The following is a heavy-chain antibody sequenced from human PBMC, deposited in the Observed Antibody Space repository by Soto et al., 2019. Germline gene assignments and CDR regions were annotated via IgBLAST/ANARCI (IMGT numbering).Heavy chain of an antibody. CDR1: GYTFTSYG. V-gene: IGHV1-18*04. D-gene: IGHD2-15*01. Sequence: QVQLVQSGAEVKKPGASVKVSCKASGYTFTSYGISWVRQAPGQGLEWMGWISAYNGNTNYAQKLQGRVTMTTDTSTSTAYRELRSLRSDDTAVYYCARECLGCSGGSCHCYYYYGMDVWGQGTTVTVSS. CDR3: ARECLGCSGGSCHCYYYYGMDV. CDR2: ISAYNGNT. J-gene: IGHJ6*02.